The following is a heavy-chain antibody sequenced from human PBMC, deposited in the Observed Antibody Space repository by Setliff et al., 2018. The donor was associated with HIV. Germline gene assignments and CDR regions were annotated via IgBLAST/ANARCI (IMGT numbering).Heavy chain of an antibody. V-gene: IGHV4-34*12. CDR1: GASFSDYY. CDR2: IFHSGST. CDR3: ARLLRSGYSTTWYEGGAAWWFDP. Sequence: PSETLSLTCAVYGASFSDYYWSWIRQPPGKGLEWIGEIFHSGSTTYNPSPKSRVTISVDMSKNQFSLNLSSVTAADTAVYYCARLLRSGYSTTWYEGGAAWWFDPWGQGTLVTVSS. J-gene: IGHJ5*02. D-gene: IGHD6-13*01.